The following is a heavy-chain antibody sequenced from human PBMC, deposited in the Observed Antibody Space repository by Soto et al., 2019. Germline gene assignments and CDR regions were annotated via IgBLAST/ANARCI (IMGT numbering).Heavy chain of an antibody. CDR1: GFTFGDYA. V-gene: IGHV3-49*03. CDR3: TREGPSDAFDI. J-gene: IGHJ3*02. Sequence: GVSLRLSCTASGFTFGDYAMSWFRQAPGKGLEWVGFIRSKAYGGTTEYAASVKGRFTISRDDSKSIAYLQMNSLKTEDTAVYYCTREGPSDAFDIWGQGTMVTVSS. CDR2: IRSKAYGGTT.